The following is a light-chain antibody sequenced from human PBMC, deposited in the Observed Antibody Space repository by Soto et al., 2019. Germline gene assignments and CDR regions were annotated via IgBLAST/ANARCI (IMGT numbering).Light chain of an antibody. V-gene: IGKV1-33*01. J-gene: IGKJ5*01. CDR2: DAS. CDR1: QDISNY. Sequence: DIQMTQSPSSLSAPLVYRFTITCQASQDISNYLNWYQQKPGKAPKLLIYDASNLETGVPSRFSGSGSGTDFTFTISSLQPEDIATYYCQQYDNLPITFGQGTRLENK. CDR3: QQYDNLPIT.